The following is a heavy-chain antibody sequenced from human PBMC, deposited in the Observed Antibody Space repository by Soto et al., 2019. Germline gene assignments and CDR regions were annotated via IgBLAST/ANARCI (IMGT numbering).Heavy chain of an antibody. J-gene: IGHJ4*02. CDR1: GFTFSSYV. CDR2: ITPGNYKT. V-gene: IGHV1-3*01. Sequence: QVQLVQSGAEVKEPGASVKVSCKASGFTFSSYVMHWVRQAPGQRLEWMGWITPGNYKTMYSQKFQGRVTITWDTSATTTYIELSSLSSEDTAVYYCARDLIATSGALFDFWGQGTLVTVSS. D-gene: IGHD6-13*01. CDR3: ARDLIATSGALFDF.